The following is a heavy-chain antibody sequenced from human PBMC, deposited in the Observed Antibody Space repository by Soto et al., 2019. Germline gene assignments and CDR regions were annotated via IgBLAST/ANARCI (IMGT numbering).Heavy chain of an antibody. D-gene: IGHD1-7*01. J-gene: IGHJ5*02. CDR2: LNTYGNT. CDR3: GRESGETWDYEAS. Sequence: QVQLQESGPGLVRPSETLSLTCTVSGGSISSYRWCWIRQPAGKGLEWIGRLNTYGNTHYNPSLKRRVTGSVDTSSNQFFLTLRSVTAADSAVYHCGRESGETWDYEASWGQGTPVTVSS. V-gene: IGHV4-4*07. CDR1: GGSISSYR.